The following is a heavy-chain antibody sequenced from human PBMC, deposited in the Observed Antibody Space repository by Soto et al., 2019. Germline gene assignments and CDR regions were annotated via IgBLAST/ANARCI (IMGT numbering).Heavy chain of an antibody. Sequence: GGSLRLSCAASGFTFSSYAMSWVRQAPGKGLEWVSAISGSGGSTYYADSVKGRFTISRDNSKNTLYLQMNSLRAEDTAVYYCAKGGYCSSTSCYASYYYYYMDVWGKGTTVTVSS. J-gene: IGHJ6*03. CDR1: GFTFSSYA. CDR3: AKGGYCSSTSCYASYYYYYMDV. V-gene: IGHV3-23*01. D-gene: IGHD2-2*01. CDR2: ISGSGGST.